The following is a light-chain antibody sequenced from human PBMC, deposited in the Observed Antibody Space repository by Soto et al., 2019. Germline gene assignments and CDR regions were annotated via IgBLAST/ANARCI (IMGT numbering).Light chain of an antibody. CDR1: SNDVGSYDF. CDR3: SSSTTFTTLV. Sequence: QSVLTQPASVSGSPGQSITISCTGTSNDVGSYDFVSWYQQQPGKAPKLLIYEVSNRPSGVSHRFSGSKSDNTASLTISGLQSEDEADYYCSSSTTFTTLVFGTGTKATVL. J-gene: IGLJ1*01. CDR2: EVS. V-gene: IGLV2-14*01.